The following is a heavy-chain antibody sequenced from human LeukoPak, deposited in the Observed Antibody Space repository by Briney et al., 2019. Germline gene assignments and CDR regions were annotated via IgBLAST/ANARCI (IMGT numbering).Heavy chain of an antibody. J-gene: IGHJ4*02. CDR3: PRAGIAVARPPVL. V-gene: IGHV1-2*02. D-gene: IGHD6-19*01. CDR1: GYTFPSYY. Sequence: ASVTETFKRSGYTFPSYYLHWVRQAPGQGLEWMGWINPNSGGTNYAQKLQGRVTMTRDTSISTAYMELSRLRSDDTAVYYFPRAGIAVARPPVLWGRGTVVTVSS. CDR2: INPNSGGT.